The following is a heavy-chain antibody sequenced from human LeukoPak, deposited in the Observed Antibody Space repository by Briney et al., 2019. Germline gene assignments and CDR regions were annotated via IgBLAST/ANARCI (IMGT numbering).Heavy chain of an antibody. J-gene: IGHJ4*02. CDR1: GGPISSSSYY. D-gene: IGHD3-22*01. Sequence: KPSETLSLTCTVSGGPISSSSYYWGWIRQPPGKGLEWIGSIYYSGSTYYNPSLKSRVTISVDTSKNQFSLKLSSVTAADTAVYYCARGHDYDSSVAYWGQGTLVTVSS. CDR2: IYYSGST. CDR3: ARGHDYDSSVAY. V-gene: IGHV4-39*01.